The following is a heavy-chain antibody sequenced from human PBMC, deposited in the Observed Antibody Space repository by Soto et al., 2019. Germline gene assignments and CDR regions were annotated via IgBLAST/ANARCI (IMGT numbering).Heavy chain of an antibody. CDR1: GFSLSNARMG. Sequence: SGPTLVNPTQTLTLTCTVSGFSLSNARMGVSWIRQPPGKALEWLAHIFSNDEKSYSTSLKSRLTISKDTSKSQVVLTMTNMDPVDTATYYCARTVVVITPTYFDYWGQGTLVTVSS. J-gene: IGHJ4*02. CDR3: ARTVVVITPTYFDY. CDR2: IFSNDEK. D-gene: IGHD3-22*01. V-gene: IGHV2-26*01.